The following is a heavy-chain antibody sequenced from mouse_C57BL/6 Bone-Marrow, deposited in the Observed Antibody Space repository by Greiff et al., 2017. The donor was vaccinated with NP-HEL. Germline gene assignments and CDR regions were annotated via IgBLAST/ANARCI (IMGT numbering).Heavy chain of an antibody. CDR3: AREDGYYFYAMDY. CDR2: IAPSDSYT. D-gene: IGHD2-3*01. V-gene: IGHV1-69*01. Sequence: QVQLQQPGAELVMPGASVKLSCKASGYTFTSYWMHWVKQRPGQGLEWIGEIAPSDSYTNYNQKFKGKSTLTVDKSSSTAYMQLSSLTSEDSAVYYCAREDGYYFYAMDYWGQGTSVTVSS. CDR1: GYTFTSYW. J-gene: IGHJ4*01.